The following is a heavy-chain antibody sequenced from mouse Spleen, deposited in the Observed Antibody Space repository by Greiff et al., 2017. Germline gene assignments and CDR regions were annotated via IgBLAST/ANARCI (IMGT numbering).Heavy chain of an antibody. J-gene: IGHJ2*01. Sequence: QVHVKQPGAELVKPGASVKMSCKASGYTFTSYWITWVKQRPGQGLEWIGDIYPGSGSTNYNEKFKSKATLTVDTSSSTAYMQLSSLTSEDSAVYYCARDYGIPFDYWGQGTTLTVSS. D-gene: IGHD2-1*01. V-gene: IGHV1-55*01. CDR1: GYTFTSYW. CDR3: ARDYGIPFDY. CDR2: IYPGSGST.